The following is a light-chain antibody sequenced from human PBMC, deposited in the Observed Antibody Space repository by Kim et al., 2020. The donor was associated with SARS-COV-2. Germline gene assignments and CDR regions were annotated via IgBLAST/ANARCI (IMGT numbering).Light chain of an antibody. V-gene: IGKV3-20*01. CDR1: QSGGISY. CDR3: QQYSSSPRT. Sequence: FPRHRPTPPCSASQSGGISYLAWYQQQPGQAPRLVIYGASSSVTGIPDRFSGSGSGTDFTLTISSLEPEDFAIYYCQQYSSSPRTFGQGTKVEIK. J-gene: IGKJ1*01. CDR2: GAS.